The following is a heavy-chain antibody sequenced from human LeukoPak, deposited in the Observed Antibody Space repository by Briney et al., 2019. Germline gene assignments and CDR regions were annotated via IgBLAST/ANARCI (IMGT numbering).Heavy chain of an antibody. J-gene: IGHJ4*02. CDR1: GFTFSSYW. V-gene: IGHV3-74*01. CDR3: ARAAYYRFDY. D-gene: IGHD1-26*01. Sequence: GGSLRLSCAASGFTFSSYWVHWVRQAPGKGLEWVARINSDESTINHADSVRGRFTISRDNAENTLYLQMSSLRAEDTAIYFCARAAYYRFDYWGQGTLVTVSS. CDR2: INSDESTI.